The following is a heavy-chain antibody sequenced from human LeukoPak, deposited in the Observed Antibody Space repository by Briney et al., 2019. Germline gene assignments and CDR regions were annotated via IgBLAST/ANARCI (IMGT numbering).Heavy chain of an antibody. V-gene: IGHV1-2*04. CDR1: GYTFTGYY. CDR2: INPNSGGT. D-gene: IGHD3-9*01. CDR3: ARARKLRYFDWLLDRSPRPDYYYYGMDV. J-gene: IGHJ6*02. Sequence: GASVKVSCKASGYTFTGYYMHWVRQAPGQGLEWMGWINPNSGGTKYAQKFQGWVTMTRDTSISTAYMELSRLRSDDTAVYYCARARKLRYFDWLLDRSPRPDYYYYGMDVWGQGTTVTVSS.